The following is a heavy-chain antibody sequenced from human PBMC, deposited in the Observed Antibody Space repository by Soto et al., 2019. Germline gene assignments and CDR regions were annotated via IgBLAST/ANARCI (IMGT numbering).Heavy chain of an antibody. J-gene: IGHJ6*02. V-gene: IGHV1-69*13. CDR3: ARGGGGVLVVLMVYATFIANGMDV. Sequence: ASVKVSCKASGGTFSSYAISWVRQAPGQGLEWMGGIIPIFGTANYAQKFQGRVTITADESTSTAYMELSSLRSEDTAVYYFARGGGGVLVVLMVYATFIANGMDVWGQGTTVTVSS. CDR2: IIPIFGTA. CDR1: GGTFSSYA. D-gene: IGHD2-8*01.